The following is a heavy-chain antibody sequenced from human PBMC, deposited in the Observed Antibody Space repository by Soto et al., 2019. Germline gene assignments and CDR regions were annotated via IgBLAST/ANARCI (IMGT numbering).Heavy chain of an antibody. J-gene: IGHJ4*02. CDR2: IYYSGST. CDR1: GGSISSYY. D-gene: IGHD1-26*01. Sequence: QVQLQESGPGLVKTSETLSLTCTVSGGSISSYYWSWIRQPPGKGLEWIGYIYYSGSTNYNPSLKSRVTISVDTSKNQFSLKLSSVTAADTAVYYCAREGSYGSFGYWGQGTLVTVSS. CDR3: AREGSYGSFGY. V-gene: IGHV4-59*01.